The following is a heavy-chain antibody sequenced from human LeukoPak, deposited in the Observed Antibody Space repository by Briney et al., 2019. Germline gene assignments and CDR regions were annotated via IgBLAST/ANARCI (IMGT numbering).Heavy chain of an antibody. V-gene: IGHV3-30*18. D-gene: IGHD4-17*01. CDR3: AKDPYDYGDYVPDY. Sequence: GGSLRLSCAASGFTFSSYGMHWVRQAPGKGLEWVAVISYDGSNKYYADSVKGRFTISRDNSKNTLYLQMNSLRAEDTAVYYCAKDPYDYGDYVPDYWGQGALVTVSS. CDR2: ISYDGSNK. J-gene: IGHJ4*02. CDR1: GFTFSSYG.